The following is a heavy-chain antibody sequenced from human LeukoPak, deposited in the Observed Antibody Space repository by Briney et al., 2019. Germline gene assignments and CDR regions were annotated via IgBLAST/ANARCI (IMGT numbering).Heavy chain of an antibody. CDR3: ARDDNYGIFVNVDY. J-gene: IGHJ4*02. CDR2: ISTSTGDT. V-gene: IGHV1-18*01. Sequence: ASVKVSCKTSGYSFILYGISWVRQAPGQGPEWMGWISTSTGDTKYTQKFQGRVTLTMDTSTSTAYMELSSLRSDDTAVYYCARDDNYGIFVNVDYWGQGTLVTVSS. CDR1: GYSFILYG. D-gene: IGHD4-11*01.